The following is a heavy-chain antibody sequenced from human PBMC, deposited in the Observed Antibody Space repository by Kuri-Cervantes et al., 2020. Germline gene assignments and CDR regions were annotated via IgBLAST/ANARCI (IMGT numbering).Heavy chain of an antibody. J-gene: IGHJ6*03. V-gene: IGHV4-39*01. CDR3: ARGRRRSSSYYYYYYYMDV. CDR2: IYYSGIT. CDR1: GGSISNISNH. D-gene: IGHD3-22*01. Sequence: SETLSLTCTVSGGSISNISNHWGWILQPPGKGLEWIGNIYYSGITYHNPSLKSRLTISVDTSKNQFSLKLSYVTAADTAVYYCARGRRRSSSYYYYYYYMDVWGKGTTVTVSS.